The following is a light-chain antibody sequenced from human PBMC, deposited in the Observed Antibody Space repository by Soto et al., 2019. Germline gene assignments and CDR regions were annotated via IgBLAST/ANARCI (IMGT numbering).Light chain of an antibody. Sequence: EIVMTQSAGTLSLSAGERATLSCRASQSVTTHLAWYPPKPGQAPRLLIYDASNSATGIPARISGGGSGTTYTIPLSSLEPEAFAVYYCQPRSNWPQVTFGQGTRLEI. CDR2: DAS. CDR1: QSVTTH. CDR3: QPRSNWPQVT. V-gene: IGKV3-11*01. J-gene: IGKJ5*01.